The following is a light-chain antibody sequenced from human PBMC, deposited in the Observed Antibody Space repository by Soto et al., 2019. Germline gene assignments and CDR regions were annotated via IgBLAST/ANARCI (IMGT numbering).Light chain of an antibody. Sequence: EIVLTQSPATLSVSPGERATLSCRASQSLTNDLAWYQQKPGQAPRLLIYGASTRATGIPARFSGSGSGTEFTLTLSSLQSEDFAGYYCQHYNNWPPWGFGQGTKVEIK. CDR3: QHYNNWPPWG. V-gene: IGKV3-15*01. CDR2: GAS. J-gene: IGKJ1*01. CDR1: QSLTND.